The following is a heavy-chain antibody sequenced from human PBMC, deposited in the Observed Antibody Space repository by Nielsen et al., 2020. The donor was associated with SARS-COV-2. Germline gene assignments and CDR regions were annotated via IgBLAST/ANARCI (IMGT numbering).Heavy chain of an antibody. D-gene: IGHD6-13*01. Sequence: GESLKISCAASGFTFSSYWMSWVRQAPGKGLEWVANIKQDGSEKNYVDSVKGRFTISRDNAKNSLFLQMNSLRAEDTAVYYCARDLIADRLYYYYYGMDVWGQGTTVTVSS. CDR2: IKQDGSEK. CDR3: ARDLIADRLYYYYYGMDV. V-gene: IGHV3-7*01. J-gene: IGHJ6*02. CDR1: GFTFSSYW.